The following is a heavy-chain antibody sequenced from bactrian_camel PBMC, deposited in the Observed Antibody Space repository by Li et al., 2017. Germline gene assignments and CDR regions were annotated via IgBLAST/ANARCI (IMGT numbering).Heavy chain of an antibody. CDR1: GYTVNTYC. D-gene: IGHD1*01. CDR2: IDSDGRT. Sequence: HVQLVESGGGSVQSEGSPRLSCAASGYTVNTYCMAWFRQAPGKDREEVAAIDSDGRTSYADFVKGRFTISQDNDKNTMYLQMNSLKPEDTGVYYCAPGWMPDSRCGLGQGTQVTVS. V-gene: IGHV3S53*01. J-gene: IGHJ4*01.